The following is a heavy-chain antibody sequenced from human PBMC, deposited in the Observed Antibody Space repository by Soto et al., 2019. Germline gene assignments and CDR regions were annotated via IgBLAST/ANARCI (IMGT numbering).Heavy chain of an antibody. CDR3: ATRFRYSGYDRRNYYGMDV. V-gene: IGHV4-34*01. Sequence: SETLSLTCAVYGGSFSGYYWSWIRQPPGKGLEWIGEINHSGSTNYNPSLKSRVTISVDTSKNQFSLKLSSVTAADTAVYYCATRFRYSGYDRRNYYGMDVWGQGTXVTVSS. CDR2: INHSGST. D-gene: IGHD5-12*01. CDR1: GGSFSGYY. J-gene: IGHJ6*02.